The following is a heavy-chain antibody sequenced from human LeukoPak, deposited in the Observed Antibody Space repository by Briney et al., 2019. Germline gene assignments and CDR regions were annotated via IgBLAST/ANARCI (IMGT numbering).Heavy chain of an antibody. CDR1: GFTFRSYG. CDR2: IWYDGSNK. CDR3: AREGIAVAGTHFDY. J-gene: IGHJ4*02. V-gene: IGHV3-33*01. Sequence: GALRLSWAASGFTFRSYGMHWVRQGPGKGLEWVAVIWYDGSNKYYADSVKGRFTISRDNSKNTLYLQMNSLRAEDTAVYYCAREGIAVAGTHFDYWGQGTLVTVSS. D-gene: IGHD6-19*01.